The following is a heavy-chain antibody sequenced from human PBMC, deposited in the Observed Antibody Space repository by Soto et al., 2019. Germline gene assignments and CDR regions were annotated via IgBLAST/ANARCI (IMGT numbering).Heavy chain of an antibody. CDR3: ARDVSTGSSSLYLDAFDI. Sequence: EVQLEESGGDLVQPGGSLRLSCAASGFTLSAYWMTWVRQAPGKGLEWVANINRDGSKKSYLDSVRGGFTISRENVGNSLYLQLDSLRADDTALYFCARDVSTGSSSLYLDAFDIWGQGTKVTVSS. CDR1: GFTLSAYW. J-gene: IGHJ3*02. V-gene: IGHV3-7*05. D-gene: IGHD6-13*01. CDR2: INRDGSKK.